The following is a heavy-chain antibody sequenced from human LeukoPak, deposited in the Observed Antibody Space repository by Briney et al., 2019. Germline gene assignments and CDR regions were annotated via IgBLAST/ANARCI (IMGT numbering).Heavy chain of an antibody. V-gene: IGHV1-69*06. Sequence: VASVKVSCKASGGTFSNYAINWVRQAPGQGLEWTGGITPIFGTANYVQKFQGRVTITADKSTSTAYMELSRLRSEDTAIYYCARASSDDTAMATPFAYWGQGTLVTVSS. J-gene: IGHJ4*02. CDR3: ARASSDDTAMATPFAY. CDR2: ITPIFGTA. D-gene: IGHD5-18*01. CDR1: GGTFSNYA.